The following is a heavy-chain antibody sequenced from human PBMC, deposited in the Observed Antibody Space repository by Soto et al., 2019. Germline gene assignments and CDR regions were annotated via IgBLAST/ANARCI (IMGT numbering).Heavy chain of an antibody. Sequence: EVQLVESGGGLVHPGGSLRLSCVASGFTFDDHVMHWVRQVPGKGLEWVGHITWDGYSIGYGGSVRGRFTISRDNAKDTLYLQMNSLRAEDTAVYFCAMSNSNDLYYHFESWGQGTPVTVSS. J-gene: IGHJ4*02. CDR3: AMSNSNDLYYHFES. D-gene: IGHD3-22*01. V-gene: IGHV3-9*01. CDR1: GFTFDDHV. CDR2: ITWDGYSI.